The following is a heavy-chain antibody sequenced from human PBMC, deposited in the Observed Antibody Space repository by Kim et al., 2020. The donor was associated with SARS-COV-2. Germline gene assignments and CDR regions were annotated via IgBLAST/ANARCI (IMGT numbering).Heavy chain of an antibody. CDR3: SKGDYYDSSGNDY. J-gene: IGHJ4*02. Sequence: GGSLRLSCAASGFTFSSYAMSWVRQAPGKGLEWVSAISGSGGSTYYADSVKGRFTISRDNSKNTLYLQMNSLRAGDTAVYYCSKGDYYDSSGNDYWGQGTLVTVSS. CDR1: GFTFSSYA. CDR2: ISGSGGST. D-gene: IGHD3-22*01. V-gene: IGHV3-23*01.